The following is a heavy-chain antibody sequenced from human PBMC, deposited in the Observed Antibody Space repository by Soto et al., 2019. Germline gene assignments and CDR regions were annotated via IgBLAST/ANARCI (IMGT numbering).Heavy chain of an antibody. V-gene: IGHV3-49*03. CDR2: IRSKGYGGTT. D-gene: IGHD3-10*01. CDR3: TRDQPVLLWFRELSTSYYYYGMDV. Sequence: GGSLRLSCTASGFTFGDYAMSWFRQAPGKGLEWVGFIRSKGYGGTTEYAASVKGRFTISRDDSKSIAYLQMNSLKTEDTAVYYCTRDQPVLLWFRELSTSYYYYGMDVWGQGTRVTVSS. CDR1: GFTFGDYA. J-gene: IGHJ6*02.